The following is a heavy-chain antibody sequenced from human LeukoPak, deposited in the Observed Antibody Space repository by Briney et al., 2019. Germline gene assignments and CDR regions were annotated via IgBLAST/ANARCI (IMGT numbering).Heavy chain of an antibody. J-gene: IGHJ4*02. V-gene: IGHV3-9*03. Sequence: GGSLRLSCAAPGFTFDDYGMTWVRQAPGKGLEWVSGISWNSGSIGYVDSVKGRFTISRDSAKSSLYLQMNSLRAEDMAVYHCAKGRSYSYTAHPFDYWGQGTLVTVSS. CDR1: GFTFDDYG. CDR3: AKGRSYSYTAHPFDY. CDR2: ISWNSGSI. D-gene: IGHD1-26*01.